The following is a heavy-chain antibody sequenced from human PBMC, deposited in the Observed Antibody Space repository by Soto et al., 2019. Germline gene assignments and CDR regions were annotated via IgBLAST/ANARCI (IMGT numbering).Heavy chain of an antibody. D-gene: IGHD1-26*01. Sequence: LRLSCAASGFTFSIYAMSWVRQAPGKGLEWVSAISGGGGSTYYADSVKGRVTISRDNSKNTLYLQMNSLRAEDTAVYYCEKVSLGALTFTDYYYYGLDVWGQGTTVTVSS. CDR3: EKVSLGALTFTDYYYYGLDV. CDR2: ISGGGGST. J-gene: IGHJ6*02. V-gene: IGHV3-23*01. CDR1: GFTFSIYA.